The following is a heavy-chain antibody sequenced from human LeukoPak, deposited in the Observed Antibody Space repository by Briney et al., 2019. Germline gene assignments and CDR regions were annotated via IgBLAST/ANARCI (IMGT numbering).Heavy chain of an antibody. Sequence: SQTLSLTCAVSGGSISSGGYSWSWIRQPPGKGLEWIGYIYHSGSTYYNPSLKSRVTISVDRSKNQFSLKLSSVTAADTAVYYCARGDDYGDYVGAFGIWGQGTMVTVSS. J-gene: IGHJ3*02. CDR1: GGSISSGGYS. CDR2: IYHSGST. V-gene: IGHV4-30-2*01. CDR3: ARGDDYGDYVGAFGI. D-gene: IGHD4-17*01.